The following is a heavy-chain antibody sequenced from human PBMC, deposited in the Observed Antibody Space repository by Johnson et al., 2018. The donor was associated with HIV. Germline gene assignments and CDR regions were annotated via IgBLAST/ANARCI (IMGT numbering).Heavy chain of an antibody. V-gene: IGHV3-64*01. J-gene: IGHJ3*02. CDR3: ARGSGHHPGAFDI. CDR2: ISSNGGST. CDR1: GFTFSSYA. Sequence: VQLVESGGGLVQPGGSLRLSCAASGFTFSSYAMHWVRQAPGKGLEYVSAISSNGGSTYYANSVKGRFTISRDNSKNTLYLQMNSLRAEDTAVYYCARGSGHHPGAFDIWGQGTMVTVSS. D-gene: IGHD6-19*01.